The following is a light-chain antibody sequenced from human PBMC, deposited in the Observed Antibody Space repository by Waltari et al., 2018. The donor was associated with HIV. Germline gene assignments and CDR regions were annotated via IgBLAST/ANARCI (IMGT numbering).Light chain of an antibody. CDR2: DAS. CDR1: QAISNY. CDR3: QQRKSYPIT. J-gene: IGKJ5*01. V-gene: IGKV1-9*01. Sequence: DIQLTQSPSFLSASVGDRVTISCRASQAISNYLAWYQQKPGKAPKLLIYDASTLQSGVPSRFSGSGSGTQLTLTISSLQPEDSATYYCQQRKSYPITFGQGTRLEI.